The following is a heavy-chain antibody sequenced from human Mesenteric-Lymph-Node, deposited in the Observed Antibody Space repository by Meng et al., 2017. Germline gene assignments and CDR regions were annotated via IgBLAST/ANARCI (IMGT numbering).Heavy chain of an antibody. J-gene: IGHJ5*02. Sequence: HVQLQEWGGGLVEPSETLSLTCGVYGGSFSGYYWSWIRQPPGKGLEWIGEINHSGSTNYNPSLKSRVTISVDTSKNQFSLKLSSVTAADTAVYYCARGRSDWFDPWGQGTLVTVFS. CDR3: ARGRSDWFDP. V-gene: IGHV4-34*01. CDR2: INHSGST. CDR1: GGSFSGYY.